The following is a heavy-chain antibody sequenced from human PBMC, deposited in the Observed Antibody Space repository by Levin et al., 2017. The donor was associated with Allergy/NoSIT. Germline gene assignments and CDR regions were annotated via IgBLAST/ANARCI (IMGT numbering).Heavy chain of an antibody. D-gene: IGHD6-6*01. Sequence: PGASVKVSCKASGYTFTGYYMHWVRQAPGQGLEWMGWINPNSGGTNYAQKFQGRVTMTRDTSISTAYMELSRLRSDDTAVYYCARGRLIAARQNWFDPWGQGTLVTVSS. CDR1: GYTFTGYY. CDR3: ARGRLIAARQNWFDP. V-gene: IGHV1-2*02. J-gene: IGHJ5*02. CDR2: INPNSGGT.